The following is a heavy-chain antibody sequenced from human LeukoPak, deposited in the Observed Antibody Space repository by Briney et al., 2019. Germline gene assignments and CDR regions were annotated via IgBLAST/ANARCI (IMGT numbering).Heavy chain of an antibody. CDR3: ARAPKGYYFAY. CDR1: GFTLSDYY. V-gene: IGHV3-11*04. CDR2: ISSSSSTI. Sequence: PGGSLRLSCAASGFTLSDYYMSWIRQAPGKGLEWVSYISSSSSTIYYADSVKGRFTISRDNAKNSLYLQMNSLGAEDTAVYYCARAPKGYYFAYWGQGTLVTVSS. J-gene: IGHJ4*02.